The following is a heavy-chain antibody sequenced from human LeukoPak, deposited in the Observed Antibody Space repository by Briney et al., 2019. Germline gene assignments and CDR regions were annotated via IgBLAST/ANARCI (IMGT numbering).Heavy chain of an antibody. CDR3: AKIGYYYDSGGYYPFDY. Sequence: GGSLRLSCAAAGFTFSSYAMSWVRQAPGKGLEWVSGLSASGGTTYYADSVKGRFTISRDNSKNTLYLQMNSLRAEDTAAYYCAKIGYYYDSGGYYPFDYWGQGTLVTVSS. J-gene: IGHJ4*02. CDR2: LSASGGTT. D-gene: IGHD3-22*01. CDR1: GFTFSSYA. V-gene: IGHV3-23*01.